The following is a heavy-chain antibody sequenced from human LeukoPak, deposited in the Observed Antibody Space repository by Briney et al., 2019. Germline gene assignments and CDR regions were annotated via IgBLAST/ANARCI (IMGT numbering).Heavy chain of an antibody. Sequence: AASVKVSCKASGGTFISYAISWVRQAPGQGLEWMGGIIPIFGTANYAQKFQGRVTITADESTSTAYMELSSLRSEDTAVYYCTTYGDYYYFDYWGQGTLVTVSS. D-gene: IGHD4-17*01. CDR2: IIPIFGTA. V-gene: IGHV1-69*13. CDR3: TTYGDYYYFDY. CDR1: GGTFISYA. J-gene: IGHJ4*02.